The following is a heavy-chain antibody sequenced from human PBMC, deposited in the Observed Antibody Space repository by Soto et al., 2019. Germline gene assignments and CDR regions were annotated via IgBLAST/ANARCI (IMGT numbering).Heavy chain of an antibody. CDR2: ISAYNGNT. CDR3: VRGTIAAVAETAGTCELGY. D-gene: IGHD6-13*01. Sequence: GASVKVSCKASGYTFTSYGISWVRQAPGQGLEWMGWISAYNGNTNYAQKLQGRVTMTTDTSTSTAYMELRSLRSDDTAVYYCVRGTIAAVAETAGTCELGYWGQGTLVTVSS. J-gene: IGHJ4*02. CDR1: GYTFTSYG. V-gene: IGHV1-18*01.